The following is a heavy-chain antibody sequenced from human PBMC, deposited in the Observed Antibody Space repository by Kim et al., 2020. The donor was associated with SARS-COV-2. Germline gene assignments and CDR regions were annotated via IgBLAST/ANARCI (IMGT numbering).Heavy chain of an antibody. CDR3: ATERDYYDSSGYYYGGAFDP. V-gene: IGHV3-11*01. Sequence: GGSLRLSCAASGFTFSDYYMSWIRQAPGKGLEWVSYISSSGSTIYYADSVKGRFTISRDNAKNSLYLQMNSLRAEDTAVYYCATERDYYDSSGYYYGGAFDPWGQGTLVTVSS. CDR2: ISSSGSTI. D-gene: IGHD3-22*01. CDR1: GFTFSDYY. J-gene: IGHJ5*02.